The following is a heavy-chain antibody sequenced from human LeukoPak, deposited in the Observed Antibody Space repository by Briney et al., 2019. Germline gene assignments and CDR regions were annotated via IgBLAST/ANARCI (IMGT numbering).Heavy chain of an antibody. V-gene: IGHV3-21*01. D-gene: IGHD1-1*01. Sequence: GGSLRLSCAASGFTFSSYMMNWVRQALGKGLEWVSSINSGSTYTYYTESVKGRFTVSRDNAKNSLFLQMNSLRAEDTAIYYCARSLTTLTYEGYWGQGTLVTVSS. CDR2: INSGSTYT. J-gene: IGHJ4*02. CDR3: ARSLTTLTYEGY. CDR1: GFTFSSYM.